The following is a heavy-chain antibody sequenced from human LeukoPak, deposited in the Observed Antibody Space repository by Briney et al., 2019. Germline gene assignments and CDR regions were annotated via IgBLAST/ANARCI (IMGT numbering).Heavy chain of an antibody. J-gene: IGHJ4*02. Sequence: GGSLRLSCAASGFTFSSYSMNWVRQAPGKGLEWVSSISSSSSYIYYADSVKGRFTISRDNAKNSLHLQMNSLRAEDTAVYYCARAAVAGTLAFDYWGQGTLVTVSS. D-gene: IGHD6-19*01. V-gene: IGHV3-21*01. CDR2: ISSSSSYI. CDR1: GFTFSSYS. CDR3: ARAAVAGTLAFDY.